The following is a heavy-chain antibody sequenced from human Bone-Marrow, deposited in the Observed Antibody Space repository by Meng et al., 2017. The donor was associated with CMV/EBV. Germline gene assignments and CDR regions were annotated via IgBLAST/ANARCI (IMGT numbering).Heavy chain of an antibody. Sequence: GGPLRLSCAASGFTVSSNYMSWVRQAPGKGLEWVSVIYSGGSTYYADSVKGRFTISRDNSKNTLYLQMNSLRAEDTAVYYCARDEMVRGVMGYGMDVWGQGTTVTVSS. CDR3: ARDEMVRGVMGYGMDV. V-gene: IGHV3-53*01. D-gene: IGHD3-10*01. J-gene: IGHJ6*02. CDR2: IYSGGST. CDR1: GFTVSSNY.